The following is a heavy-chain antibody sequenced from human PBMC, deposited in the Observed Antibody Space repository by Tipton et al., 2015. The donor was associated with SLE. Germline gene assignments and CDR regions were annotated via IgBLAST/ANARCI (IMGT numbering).Heavy chain of an antibody. CDR2: KSYDGSNK. Sequence: SLRLSCAASGFFFGDYAMHWVRQAPGKGLEWVAVKSYDGSNKYYADSVKGRFTISRDNSKNTLYLQMNSLRAEDTAVYYCAGELVDAFDIWGQGTMVTVSS. J-gene: IGHJ3*02. CDR3: AGELVDAFDI. CDR1: GFFFGDYA. V-gene: IGHV3-30*04.